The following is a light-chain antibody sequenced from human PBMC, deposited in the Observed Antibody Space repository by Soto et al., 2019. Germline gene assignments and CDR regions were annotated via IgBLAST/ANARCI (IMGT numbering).Light chain of an antibody. CDR3: QQSFSTPPYT. CDR1: QSIRSD. Sequence: DIQMTQSPSSLSASVGDRVTITCRASQSIRSDLNWYQHKPGKAPKLLIYATSTLQSGVPPRFSGSGSGTDFTLTISSLQPEDFATYYCQQSFSTPPYTFGQGTKLEIK. CDR2: ATS. V-gene: IGKV1-39*01. J-gene: IGKJ2*01.